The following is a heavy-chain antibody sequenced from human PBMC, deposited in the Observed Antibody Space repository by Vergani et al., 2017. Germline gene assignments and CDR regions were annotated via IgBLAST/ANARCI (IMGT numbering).Heavy chain of an antibody. D-gene: IGHD6-13*01. J-gene: IGHJ3*02. CDR2: ISSSSSTI. V-gene: IGHV3-48*01. CDR1: GFTFSSYS. Sequence: EVQLVESGGGLVQPGGSLRLSCAASGFTFSSYSMNWVRQAPGKGLEWVSYISSSSSTIYYADSVKGRFTISRDNAKNSLYLQMSSLRAEDTAVYYCARDWSIAAAGSAFDSWGQGTMVTVSS. CDR3: ARDWSIAAAGSAFDS.